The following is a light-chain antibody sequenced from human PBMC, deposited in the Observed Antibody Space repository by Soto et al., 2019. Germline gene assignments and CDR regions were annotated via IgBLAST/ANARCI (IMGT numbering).Light chain of an antibody. J-gene: IGLJ1*01. CDR3: SSDAGTTLYV. Sequence: QSALTQPPSASGSPGQSVIISCTGTSSDVGGYNYVSWYQQHPGKAPKVIIYEVSKRPSGVPDRFSGSKSGNTASLTVSGLHAEDEADYYCSSDAGTTLYVFGAGTKVTVL. CDR2: EVS. V-gene: IGLV2-8*01. CDR1: SSDVGGYNY.